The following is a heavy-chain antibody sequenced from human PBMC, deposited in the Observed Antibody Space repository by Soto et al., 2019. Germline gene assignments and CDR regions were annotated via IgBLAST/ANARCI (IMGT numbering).Heavy chain of an antibody. V-gene: IGHV4-31*03. J-gene: IGHJ4*02. D-gene: IGHD6-19*01. CDR3: ARDGRLASLGDD. CDR2: IYYSGDT. CDR1: GGSINTVSYY. Sequence: SETLSLTCTVSGGSINTVSYYWSWIRQHPGKGLEWIGYIYYSGDTHYKPSLKSRVTISVDTSKNQFSLRLKSVTAADTAVYYCARDGRLASLGDDWGQGTLVTVSS.